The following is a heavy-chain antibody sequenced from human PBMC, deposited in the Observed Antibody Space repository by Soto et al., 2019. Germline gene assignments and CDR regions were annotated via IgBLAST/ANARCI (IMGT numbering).Heavy chain of an antibody. J-gene: IGHJ6*02. CDR1: GFTFSSYG. D-gene: IGHD2-2*01. CDR3: AKDCSSPSCSGGYGMYV. V-gene: IGHV3-30*18. CDR2: ISYDGSNK. Sequence: QVQLVESGGGVVQPGRSLRLSCAASGFTFSSYGMHWVRQAPGKGLEWVAVISYDGSNKYYADSVKGRFTISRDNSKNTLYLQMNSLRAEDTAVYYCAKDCSSPSCSGGYGMYVWGQGTTVTVSS.